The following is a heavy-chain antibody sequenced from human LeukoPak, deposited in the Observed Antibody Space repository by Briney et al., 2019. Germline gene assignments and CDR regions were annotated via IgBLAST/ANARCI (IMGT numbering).Heavy chain of an antibody. CDR1: GVTFSSYA. Sequence: PGGSLRLSCAAYGVTFSSYAMHWVRQAPGKGLVWVSRVKSNGSSTSYADSVKGRFTISRDNARNTLYLQMNVLRAEDTAVYYCARDGFLGPVTAYLDYWGQGTPVTVSS. D-gene: IGHD2-2*03. V-gene: IGHV3-74*01. J-gene: IGHJ4*02. CDR3: ARDGFLGPVTAYLDY. CDR2: VKSNGSST.